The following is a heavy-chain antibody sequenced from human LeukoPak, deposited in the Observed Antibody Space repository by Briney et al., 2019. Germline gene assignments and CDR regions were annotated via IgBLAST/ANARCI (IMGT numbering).Heavy chain of an antibody. D-gene: IGHD3-22*01. J-gene: IGHJ5*02. CDR2: VYYSGNT. CDR3: ARAVYYYDSSGYYYGWFDP. V-gene: IGHV4-59*12. Sequence: PSETLSLTCTVSGGSISSYYWSWIRQPPGKGLEWIGYVYYSGNTNYNPSLKSRVTISVDRSKNQFSLKLSSVTAADTAVYYCARAVYYYDSSGYYYGWFDPWGQGTLVTVSS. CDR1: GGSISSYY.